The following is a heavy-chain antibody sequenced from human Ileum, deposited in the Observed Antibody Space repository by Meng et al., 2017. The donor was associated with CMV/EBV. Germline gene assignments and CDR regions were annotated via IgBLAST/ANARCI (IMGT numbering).Heavy chain of an antibody. D-gene: IGHD6-19*01. J-gene: IGHJ4*02. CDR2: ISSGDHYI. V-gene: IGHV3-21*01. CDR1: GFTFSSYS. Sequence: ETLSLTCAASGFTFSSYSMNWVRQAPGKGLEWVSFISSGDHYIYYADSVKGRFTISRDNAKNSLYLQVNSLRVEDTAVYYCARVEMEGQWLGYWGQGTLVTVSS. CDR3: ARVEMEGQWLGY.